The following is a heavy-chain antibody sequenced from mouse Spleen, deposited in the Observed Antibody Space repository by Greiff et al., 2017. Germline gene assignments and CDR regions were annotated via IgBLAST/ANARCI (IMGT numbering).Heavy chain of an antibody. J-gene: IGHJ2*01. CDR3: ARYYYGNFDY. Sequence: QVQLQQPGAELVKPGASVKLSCKASGYTFTSYWMQWVKQRPGQGLEWIGEIDPSDSYTNYNQKFKGKATLTVDTSSSTAYMQLSSLTSEDSAVYYCARYYYGNFDYWGQGTTLTVSS. CDR1: GYTFTSYW. CDR2: IDPSDSYT. D-gene: IGHD2-1*01. V-gene: IGHV1-50*01.